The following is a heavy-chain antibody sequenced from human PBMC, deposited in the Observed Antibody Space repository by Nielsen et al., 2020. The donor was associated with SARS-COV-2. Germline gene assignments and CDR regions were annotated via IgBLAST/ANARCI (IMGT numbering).Heavy chain of an antibody. J-gene: IGHJ4*02. CDR1: GFTFDDYA. Sequence: GGSMRLSCAASGFTFDDYAMQWVRQAPGKGLEWVSGSSWNSGSIGYADSVKGRFTISRDNAKNSLYLQMNSLRAEDTALYYCAKDLLPIAAAGSLDYWGQGTLVTVSS. CDR3: AKDLLPIAAAGSLDY. V-gene: IGHV3-9*01. CDR2: SSWNSGSI. D-gene: IGHD6-13*01.